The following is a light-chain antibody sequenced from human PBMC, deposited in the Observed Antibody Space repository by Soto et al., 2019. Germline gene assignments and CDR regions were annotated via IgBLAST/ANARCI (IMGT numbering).Light chain of an antibody. V-gene: IGKV1-27*01. CDR2: AAS. CDR1: QGISNY. J-gene: IGKJ4*01. Sequence: DIQMTQSPSSLSASVGDRVTITCRASQGISNYLACYQQIPGKVPKLLISAASTWQSGVPSRFSGSGSGTDFPLTISSLHAEDVATYYCQKYTNVPAFGGGTKVEIK. CDR3: QKYTNVPA.